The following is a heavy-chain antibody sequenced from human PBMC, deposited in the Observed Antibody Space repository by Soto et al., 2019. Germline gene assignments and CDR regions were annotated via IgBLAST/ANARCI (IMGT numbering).Heavy chain of an antibody. J-gene: IGHJ4*02. CDR1: GFTFSSYG. V-gene: IGHV3-30*18. D-gene: IGHD3-22*01. Sequence: GGSLRLSCAASGFTFSSYGMHWVRQAPGKGLEWVAVISYDGSNKYYADSVKGRFTISRDNSKNTLYLQMNSLRAEDTAVYYCAKGGITMIVVVNYFDYWGQGTLVTSPQ. CDR2: ISYDGSNK. CDR3: AKGGITMIVVVNYFDY.